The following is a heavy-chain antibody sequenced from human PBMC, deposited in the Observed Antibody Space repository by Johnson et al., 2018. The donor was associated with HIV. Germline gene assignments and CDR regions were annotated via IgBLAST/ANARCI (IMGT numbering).Heavy chain of an antibody. D-gene: IGHD2-8*02. CDR1: GFTFSSYG. Sequence: QVQLVESGGGVVQPGKSLRLSCAASGFTFSSYGLHWVRQAPGKGLEWVAVISFDGRNKFYADSVKGRFTISRDNSKNTLYLQMNSLRAGDTAVYYCARTGVLGAFDIWGQGTMVTVSS. CDR2: ISFDGRNK. CDR3: ARTGVLGAFDI. V-gene: IGHV3-30*04. J-gene: IGHJ3*02.